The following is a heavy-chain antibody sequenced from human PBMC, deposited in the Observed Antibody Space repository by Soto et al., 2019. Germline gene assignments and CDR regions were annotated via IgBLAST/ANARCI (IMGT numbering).Heavy chain of an antibody. Sequence: AASVKVSCKASGYTFTSYGISWVRQAPGQGFEWMGWISAYNGNTNYAQKFQGRVTITRDTSASTAYMELSSLRSEDTAVYYCARDPDYGDYGTSPADDYWGQGTLVTVSS. V-gene: IGHV1-18*01. D-gene: IGHD4-17*01. CDR1: GYTFTSYG. CDR3: ARDPDYGDYGTSPADDY. CDR2: ISAYNGNT. J-gene: IGHJ4*02.